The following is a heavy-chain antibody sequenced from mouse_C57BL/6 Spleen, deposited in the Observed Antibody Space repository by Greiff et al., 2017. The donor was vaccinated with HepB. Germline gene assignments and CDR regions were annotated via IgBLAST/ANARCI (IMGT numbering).Heavy chain of an antibody. CDR3: ARHEKYYYGSSPHAMDY. J-gene: IGHJ4*01. V-gene: IGHV1-62-2*01. Sequence: VQLQQSGAELVKPGASVKLSCKASGYTFTEYTIHWVKQRSGQGLEWIGWFYPGSGSIKYNEKFKDKATLTADKSSSTVYMDLSRLTSEDSAVYFCARHEKYYYGSSPHAMDYWGQGTSVTVSS. D-gene: IGHD1-1*01. CDR2: FYPGSGSI. CDR1: GYTFTEYT.